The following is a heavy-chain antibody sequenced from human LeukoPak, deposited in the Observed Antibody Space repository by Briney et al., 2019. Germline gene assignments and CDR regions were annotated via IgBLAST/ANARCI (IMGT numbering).Heavy chain of an antibody. D-gene: IGHD1-1*01. CDR3: ARDGRYNWNDAIGDDAFDI. CDR1: GYTFTSYG. V-gene: IGHV1-18*01. CDR2: ISAYNGNT. J-gene: IGHJ3*02. Sequence: GASVKVSCKASGYTFTSYGISWVRQAPGQGLEWMGWISAYNGNTNYAQKLQGRVTMTTDTSTSTAYMELRSLRSDDTAAYYCARDGRYNWNDAIGDDAFDIWGQGTMVTVSS.